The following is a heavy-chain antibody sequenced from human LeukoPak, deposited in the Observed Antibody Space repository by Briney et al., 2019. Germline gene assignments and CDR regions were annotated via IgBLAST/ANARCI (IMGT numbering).Heavy chain of an antibody. J-gene: IGHJ6*02. CDR1: GGSVSSYY. Sequence: ASETLSLTCTVSGGSVSSYYWSWIRQPPGKGLEWVGYIYYSGSTNYNPSCESRVTISVDTSKNLFSLKLSSVTAADTAVYCRASGGAARMEGSDCYYYGMDVWGQGTTVTVSS. CDR3: ASGGAARMEGSDCYYYGMDV. CDR2: IYYSGST. V-gene: IGHV4-59*08. D-gene: IGHD6-6*01.